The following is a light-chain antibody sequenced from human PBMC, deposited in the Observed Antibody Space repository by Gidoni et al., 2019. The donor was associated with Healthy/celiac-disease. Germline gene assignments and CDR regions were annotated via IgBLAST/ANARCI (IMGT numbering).Light chain of an antibody. J-gene: IGLJ7*01. V-gene: IGLV1-47*01. CDR3: AAWDDSLSGSAV. CDR2: RNN. Sequence: QSVLTQPPSASGTPGQRVTISCSGSSPNIGSNYVYWHQQLPGTAPKLLIYRNNQRPSGVPDRFSGSKSGTSASLAISGLRSEDEADYYCAAWDDSLSGSAVFGGGTQLTVL. CDR1: SPNIGSNY.